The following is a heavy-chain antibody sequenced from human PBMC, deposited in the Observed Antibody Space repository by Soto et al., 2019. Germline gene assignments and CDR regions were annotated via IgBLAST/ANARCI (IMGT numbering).Heavy chain of an antibody. V-gene: IGHV3-23*05. J-gene: IGHJ6*02. CDR2: IFDNGSNK. Sequence: PGGSLRHSCASSGFTFSSYSMNWVSQAPGKGLEWVADIFDNGSNKYYADSVKGRFTISRDNSKSTLYLQMNSLRAEDTALYYCAKGRSYYYYYGVDVWGQGTTVTVSS. CDR3: AKGRSYYYYYGVDV. CDR1: GFTFSSYS.